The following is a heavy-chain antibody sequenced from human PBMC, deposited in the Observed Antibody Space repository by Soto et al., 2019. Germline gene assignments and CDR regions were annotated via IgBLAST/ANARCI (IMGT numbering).Heavy chain of an antibody. V-gene: IGHV4-34*01. J-gene: IGHJ6*01. D-gene: IGHD1-20*01. Sequence: PSETLSPTCAVYGGSFSGYYWSWIRQPPGKGLEWIGEINHSGSTNYNPSLKSRVTISVDTSKNQFSLKLSSVTAADTAVYYCARGLITGRGHYYSGMEVGGQGRTVSVSS. CDR2: INHSGST. CDR1: GGSFSGYY. CDR3: ARGLITGRGHYYSGMEV.